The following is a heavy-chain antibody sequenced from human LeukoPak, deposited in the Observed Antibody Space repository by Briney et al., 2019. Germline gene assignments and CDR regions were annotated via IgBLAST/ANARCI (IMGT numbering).Heavy chain of an antibody. CDR1: GFTFGDYA. V-gene: IGHV3-49*03. D-gene: IGHD5-24*01. J-gene: IGHJ6*03. Sequence: GGSLRLSCTASGFTFGDYAMSWFRQAPGKGLEWVGFIRSKAYGGTTEYAASVKGRFTISRDDSKSIAYLQMNSLKTEDTAVYYCTRARSRTQRWLQHPEYHYYYYYMDVWGKGTTVTVSS. CDR2: IRSKAYGGTT. CDR3: TRARSRTQRWLQHPEYHYYYYYMDV.